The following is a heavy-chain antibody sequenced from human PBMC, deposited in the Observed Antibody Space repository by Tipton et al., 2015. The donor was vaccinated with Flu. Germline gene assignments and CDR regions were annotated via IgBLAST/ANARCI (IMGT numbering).Heavy chain of an antibody. CDR2: IYRGDRT. V-gene: IGHV3-53*01. CDR1: GLTVSTNY. D-gene: IGHD3-16*01. CDR3: ARVREADYAYGMDV. Sequence: QLVQSGGGLIQPGGSLRLSCEASGLTVSTNYMGWVRQAPGKGLEWVSVIYRGDRTYYADAVKGRFTTSRDNSKNTLYVQMNSLRVEDTAVYYCARVREADYAYGMDVWGQGTTVTVSS. J-gene: IGHJ6*02.